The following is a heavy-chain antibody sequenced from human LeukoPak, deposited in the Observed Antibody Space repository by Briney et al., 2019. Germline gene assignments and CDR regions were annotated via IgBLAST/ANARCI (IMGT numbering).Heavy chain of an antibody. J-gene: IGHJ3*02. CDR3: TKDRASGWPNAFDI. V-gene: IGHV3-23*01. D-gene: IGHD6-19*01. Sequence: PGGSLRLSCAASGFTFSSYGMSWVRQAPGKGLEWVSSISSSGGNTYYADSVKGRFTISRDNSKNTLYLQMNSLRAEDTAIYYCTKDRASGWPNAFDIWGQGTMVTVSS. CDR1: GFTFSSYG. CDR2: ISSSGGNT.